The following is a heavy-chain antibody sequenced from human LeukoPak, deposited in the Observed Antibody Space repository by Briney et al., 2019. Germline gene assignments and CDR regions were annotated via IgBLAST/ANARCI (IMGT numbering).Heavy chain of an antibody. CDR2: IKQDGSEK. J-gene: IGHJ4*02. CDR3: ARAGHYYDSNGYPFSYYFDS. V-gene: IGHV3-7*01. D-gene: IGHD3-22*01. Sequence: GGSLRLSCAASGFTFSSYWMSWVRQAPGKGLEWVANIKQDGSEKYYVDSVKGRFTISRDNAKNTLYLQMNSLRAEDTAVFYCARAGHYYDSNGYPFSYYFDSWGQGTLVTVSS. CDR1: GFTFSSYW.